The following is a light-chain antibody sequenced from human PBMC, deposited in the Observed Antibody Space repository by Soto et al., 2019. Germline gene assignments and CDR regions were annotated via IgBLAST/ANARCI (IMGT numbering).Light chain of an antibody. Sequence: EIVLTQSPDTLSLSPGERATLSCRASQSVSSNLAWYQQKPGQAPRLLIYGASTRATGIPARFSGSGSGTEFTLTISSLQSEDFAVYYCQQYNNWPPITFGQGTRREIK. V-gene: IGKV3-15*01. CDR3: QQYNNWPPIT. CDR2: GAS. J-gene: IGKJ5*01. CDR1: QSVSSN.